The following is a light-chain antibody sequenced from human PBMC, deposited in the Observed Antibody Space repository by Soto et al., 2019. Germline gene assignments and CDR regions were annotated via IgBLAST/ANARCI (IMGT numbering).Light chain of an antibody. CDR3: QQYSIWRT. CDR1: QSVSSD. CDR2: GAS. Sequence: ELVLTQSPDTMSLSPGERATLSCRASQSVSSDYLAWYQQKAGQAPRLLIYGASTRATGIPARFSGSGSGTEFTLTISGLQSEDFAVYYCQQYSIWRTFGQGTKV. V-gene: IGKV3-15*01. J-gene: IGKJ1*01.